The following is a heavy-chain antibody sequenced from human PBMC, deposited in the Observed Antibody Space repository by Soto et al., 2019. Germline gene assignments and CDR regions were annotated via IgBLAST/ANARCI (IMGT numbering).Heavy chain of an antibody. V-gene: IGHV1-69*02. CDR2: INPILSMS. Sequence: SVKVSCTASGYTFSFYTINWVRQAPGLGLEWVGRINPILSMSNYAQKFQGRVTMTADKSTSTAYMELRSLRSEDTAMYYCATSYGSGYRAFDYWGQGALVTVSS. CDR1: GYTFSFYT. D-gene: IGHD3-10*01. J-gene: IGHJ4*02. CDR3: ATSYGSGYRAFDY.